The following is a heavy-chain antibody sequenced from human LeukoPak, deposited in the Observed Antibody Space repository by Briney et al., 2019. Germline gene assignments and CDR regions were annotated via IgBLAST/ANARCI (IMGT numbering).Heavy chain of an antibody. CDR2: INWNGGST. CDR1: GFTFDDYG. CDR3: AELGITMIGGV. D-gene: IGHD3-10*02. V-gene: IGHV3-20*04. J-gene: IGHJ6*04. Sequence: GGSLRLSCAASGFTFDDYGMSWVRQAPGKGPEWVSGINWNGGSTGYADSVKGRFTISRDNSKNTLYLQMNSLRAEDTAVYYCAELGITMIGGVWGKGTTVTISS.